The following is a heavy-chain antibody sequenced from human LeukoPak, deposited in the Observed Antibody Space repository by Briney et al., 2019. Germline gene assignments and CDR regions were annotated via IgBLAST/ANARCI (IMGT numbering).Heavy chain of an antibody. V-gene: IGHV3-64D*06. D-gene: IGHD6-19*01. CDR1: GFTFSSYA. CDR2: ISDNGGST. Sequence: GGSLRLSCSASGFTFSSYAIHWVRQAPGKGLEYVSAISDNGGSTYYADSVKGRFTISRDNSKNTLYLQMSSLRAEDTAVYYSVKYSSGWYDYWGQGTLVTVSS. CDR3: VKYSSGWYDY. J-gene: IGHJ4*02.